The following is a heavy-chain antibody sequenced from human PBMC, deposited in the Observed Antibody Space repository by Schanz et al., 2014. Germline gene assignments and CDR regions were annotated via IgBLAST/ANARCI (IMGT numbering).Heavy chain of an antibody. CDR3: ARDRRRYCSTASCLHDNWFDP. D-gene: IGHD2-2*01. V-gene: IGHV1-69*04. J-gene: IGHJ5*02. CDR2: IIPILGIA. CDR1: GGTFSSFG. Sequence: QVQLVQSGAEVKKPGSSMKVSCKASGGTFSSFGINWVRQAPGQGLEWMGRIIPILGIANYAQKVQGRVTMTTDTSTGTAYMELRSLRSDDTAVYYCARDRRRYCSTASCLHDNWFDPWGQGTLVIVSS.